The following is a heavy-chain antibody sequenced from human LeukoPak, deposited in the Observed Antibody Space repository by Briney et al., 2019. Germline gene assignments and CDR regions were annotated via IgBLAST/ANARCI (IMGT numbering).Heavy chain of an antibody. CDR1: GGSISSYY. CDR2: INHSGST. D-gene: IGHD3-10*01. J-gene: IGHJ4*02. Sequence: SETLSLTCTVSGGSISSYYWSWIRQPPGKGLEWIGEINHSGSTNYNPSLKSRVTISVDTSKNQFSLKLSSVTAADTAVYYCATRFGELFYFDYWGQGTLVTVSS. V-gene: IGHV4-34*01. CDR3: ATRFGELFYFDY.